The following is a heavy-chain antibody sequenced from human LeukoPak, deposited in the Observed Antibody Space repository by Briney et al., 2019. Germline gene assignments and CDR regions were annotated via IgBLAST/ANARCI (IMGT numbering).Heavy chain of an antibody. CDR1: GFTFSSYW. D-gene: IGHD3-16*02. Sequence: GGSLRLSCAASGFTFSSYWMHWVRQAPGKGLVWVSRINSDGSSTSYADSVKGRFTISRDNAKNSLYLQMNSLRAEDTAVYYCARVYRLQLPFDYWGQGTLVTVSS. CDR3: ARVYRLQLPFDY. CDR2: INSDGSST. J-gene: IGHJ4*02. V-gene: IGHV3-74*01.